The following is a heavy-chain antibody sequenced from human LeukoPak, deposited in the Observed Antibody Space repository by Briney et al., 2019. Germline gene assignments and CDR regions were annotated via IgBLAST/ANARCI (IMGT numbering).Heavy chain of an antibody. V-gene: IGHV4-61*02. D-gene: IGHD3-22*01. Sequence: SETLSLTCTVSGGSISSGSYYWSWIRQPAGKGLEWIGRIYTSGSTNYNPSLKSRATMSVDTSKNQFSLKLSSVTAADTAVYYCARDVAHDSSGYYVTWGQGTLVTVSS. J-gene: IGHJ5*02. CDR2: IYTSGST. CDR1: GGSISSGSYY. CDR3: ARDVAHDSSGYYVT.